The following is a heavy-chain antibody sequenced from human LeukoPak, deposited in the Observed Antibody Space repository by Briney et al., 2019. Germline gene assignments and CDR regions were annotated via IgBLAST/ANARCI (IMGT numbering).Heavy chain of an antibody. V-gene: IGHV1-46*01. CDR2: INPSGGST. CDR1: GYTFTSYY. J-gene: IGHJ6*02. Sequence: GASVKVSCKASGYTFTSYYMHWVRQAPGQGLEWMGIINPSGGSTSYAQKFQGRVTMTRDTSTSTVYMELSSLRSEDTAVYYCARDGLDDILTGYSYGMDVWGQGTTVTVSS. CDR3: ARDGLDDILTGYSYGMDV. D-gene: IGHD3-9*01.